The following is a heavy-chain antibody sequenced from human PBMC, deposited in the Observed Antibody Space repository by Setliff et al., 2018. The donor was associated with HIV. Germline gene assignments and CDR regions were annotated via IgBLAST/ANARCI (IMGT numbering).Heavy chain of an antibody. Sequence: PGGSLRLSCAASGFIFSDFYMTWIRQAPGKGLEWVAYISFSGNTIYYTDSVKDRFTISRDNARNSLYLQMNSLRADDTAVYYCARAKIGPYGDSTYYYGLDVWGQGTTVTVSS. J-gene: IGHJ6*02. CDR2: ISFSGNTI. D-gene: IGHD4-17*01. CDR3: ARAKIGPYGDSTYYYGLDV. CDR1: GFIFSDFY. V-gene: IGHV3-11*01.